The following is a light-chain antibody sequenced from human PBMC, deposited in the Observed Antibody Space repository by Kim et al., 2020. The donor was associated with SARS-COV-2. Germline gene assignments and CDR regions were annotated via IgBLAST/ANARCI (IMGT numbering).Light chain of an antibody. CDR3: QQYNSVPYT. J-gene: IGKJ3*01. V-gene: IGKV1-16*01. Sequence: DIQVTQSPSSVSASVGDKITISCRASRAIANSLGWFQQKPGKSPTAVIYHASKLYSWAPSRFSASGYGTDFTLTIANLQPEDSATYYCQQYNSVPYTFGPGTKLEI. CDR1: RAIANS. CDR2: HAS.